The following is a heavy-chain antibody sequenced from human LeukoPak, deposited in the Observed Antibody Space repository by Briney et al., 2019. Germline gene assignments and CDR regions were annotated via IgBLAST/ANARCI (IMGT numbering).Heavy chain of an antibody. D-gene: IGHD3-3*01. Sequence: PGGSLRLSCAASGFTFSSYAMSWVRQAPGKGLEWVANIRQDGSEKYYVDSVKGRFTIFRDNAKNSLYLQMNSLRAEDTAVYYCARDHGRAELWSDYWGQGTLVTVSS. CDR1: GFTFSSYA. CDR2: IRQDGSEK. J-gene: IGHJ4*02. CDR3: ARDHGRAELWSDY. V-gene: IGHV3-7*04.